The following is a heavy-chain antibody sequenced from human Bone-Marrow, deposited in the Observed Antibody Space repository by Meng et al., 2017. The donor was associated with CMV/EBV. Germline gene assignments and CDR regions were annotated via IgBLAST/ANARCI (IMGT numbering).Heavy chain of an antibody. CDR3: AKYVGPTFWYFDL. CDR2: ISNSGRST. Sequence: CVASGFTFSDYAMSWVRQAPGKGLECVSSISNSGRSTYYADSVKGRFTFSRDNSNSTLFLQMNDLRAEDTGVYYCAKYVGPTFWYFDLWGRGTLVTVSS. CDR1: GFTFSDYA. V-gene: IGHV3-23*01. D-gene: IGHD1-26*01. J-gene: IGHJ2*01.